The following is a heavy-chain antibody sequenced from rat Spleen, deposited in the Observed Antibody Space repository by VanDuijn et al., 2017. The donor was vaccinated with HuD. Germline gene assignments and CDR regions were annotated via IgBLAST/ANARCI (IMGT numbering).Heavy chain of an antibody. J-gene: IGHJ2*01. Sequence: QVQLKESGPGLVQPSQTLSLTCTVSGFSLTSTGVRWVRQPPGKGLEWMGPIWTGGSKDYNSALKSRLSISRDTAKSQVFLKLNSLQTEDTAIYFCTRGPPRDAVEHYYGYYFDYWGQGVMVTVSS. CDR1: GFSLTSTG. CDR3: TRGPPRDAVEHYYGYYFDY. CDR2: IWTGGSK. V-gene: IGHV2-1*01. D-gene: IGHD1-1*01.